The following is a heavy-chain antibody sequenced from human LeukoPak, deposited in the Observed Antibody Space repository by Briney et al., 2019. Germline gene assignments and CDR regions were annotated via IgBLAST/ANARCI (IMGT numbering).Heavy chain of an antibody. Sequence: ASVKVSCKASRYTFTGYYVHWVRQAPAQGLEWMGWINPNSGGTNYAQKFQGRVTMTRDTSISTAYMELSSLRSDDTAVHYCARGIGQWLGIDYWGQGTLVTVSS. CDR3: ARGIGQWLGIDY. CDR2: INPNSGGT. J-gene: IGHJ4*02. D-gene: IGHD6-19*01. CDR1: RYTFTGYY. V-gene: IGHV1-2*02.